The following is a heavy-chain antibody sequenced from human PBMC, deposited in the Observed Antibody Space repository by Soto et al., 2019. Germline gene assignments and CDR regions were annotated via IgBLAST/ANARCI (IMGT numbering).Heavy chain of an antibody. D-gene: IGHD1-26*01. V-gene: IGHV3-30*18. CDR1: GCTLSSYG. J-gene: IGHJ4*02. Sequence: VGSLRLSCVASGCTLSSYGMHCVRQTPGKGLEWVAVISFDGRTKWFADSVKGRFTISRDNYKNTLDLQMNSLRAEDTAVYCCAKQGSPGVGDIPYYFDYWGQGTLVTVSS. CDR3: AKQGSPGVGDIPYYFDY. CDR2: ISFDGRTK.